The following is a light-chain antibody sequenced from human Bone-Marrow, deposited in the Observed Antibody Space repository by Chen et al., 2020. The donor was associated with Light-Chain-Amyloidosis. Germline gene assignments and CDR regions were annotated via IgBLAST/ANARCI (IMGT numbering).Light chain of an antibody. CDR1: QSLLHSNGYNY. J-gene: IGKJ2*01. CDR3: QKRGSWPVYT. Sequence: DIVMTQSPLSLPVTPGEPASISCRSSQSLLHSNGYNYLVWYLQKPGQSPQLLIYLGSNRASGVPARFSGSGSGTDFTLTISSLEPEDFAVYYCQKRGSWPVYTFGQGTKLEIK. V-gene: IGKV2-28*01. CDR2: LGS.